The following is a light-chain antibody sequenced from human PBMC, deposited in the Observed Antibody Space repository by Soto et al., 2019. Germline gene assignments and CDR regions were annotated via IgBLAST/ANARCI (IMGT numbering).Light chain of an antibody. J-gene: IGLJ1*01. CDR2: DVT. CDR1: SSDVGGYNF. Sequence: QSVLTQPASGSGSPGQSITISCTGTSSDVGGYNFVSWYQQHPDKAPKLTIYDVTNRPSGVSNRFSGSKSGNTASLTISGLQAEDEADYYCSSYTSISTYVFGTGTRSPS. V-gene: IGLV2-14*01. CDR3: SSYTSISTYV.